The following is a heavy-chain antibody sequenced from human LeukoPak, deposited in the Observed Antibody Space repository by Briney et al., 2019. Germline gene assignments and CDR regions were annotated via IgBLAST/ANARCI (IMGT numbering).Heavy chain of an antibody. V-gene: IGHV4-31*03. D-gene: IGHD3-9*01. Sequence: PSETLSLTCTVSGGSISSGGYYWSWIRQHPGKGPEWIGYIYYSGSTYYNPSLKSRVTISVDTSKNQFSLKLSSVTAADTAVYYCARQETYYDILTGYYTYYFDYWGQGTLVTVSS. CDR1: GGSISSGGYY. J-gene: IGHJ4*02. CDR2: IYYSGST. CDR3: ARQETYYDILTGYYTYYFDY.